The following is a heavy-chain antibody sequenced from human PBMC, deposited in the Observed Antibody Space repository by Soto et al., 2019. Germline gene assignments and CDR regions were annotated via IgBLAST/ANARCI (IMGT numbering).Heavy chain of an antibody. CDR3: ANAGGLAAAAVNY. D-gene: IGHD6-25*01. CDR1: GGSISSGGYS. J-gene: IGHJ4*02. Sequence: QLQLQESGSGLVKPSQTLSLTCAVSGGSISSGGYSWSWIRQPPGKGLEWIGYIIHRGSTYYNQSLKGRGTISGDRSKTPSSLKLSPVTAADTAAYYCANAGGLAAAAVNYWGQGTLLTVSS. CDR2: IIHRGST. V-gene: IGHV4-30-2*01.